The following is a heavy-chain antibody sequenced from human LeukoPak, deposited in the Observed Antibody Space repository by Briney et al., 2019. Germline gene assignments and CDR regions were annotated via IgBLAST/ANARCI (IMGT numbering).Heavy chain of an antibody. V-gene: IGHV4-34*01. D-gene: IGHD3-22*01. Sequence: SETLSLTCAVYGGSLSGYYWSWIRQPPGKGLEWIGEINHSGSTNYNPSLKSRVTISVDTSKNQFSRKLSSVTAADTAVYYCARVLRYYYDSSGYYYYYMDVWGKGTTVTVSS. J-gene: IGHJ6*03. CDR3: ARVLRYYYDSSGYYYYYMDV. CDR1: GGSLSGYY. CDR2: INHSGST.